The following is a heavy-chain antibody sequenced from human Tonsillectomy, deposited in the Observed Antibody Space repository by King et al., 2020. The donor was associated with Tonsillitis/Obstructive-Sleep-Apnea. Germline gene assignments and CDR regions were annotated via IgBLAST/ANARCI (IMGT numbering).Heavy chain of an antibody. CDR1: GFPFSSYG. D-gene: IGHD2-2*01. J-gene: IGHJ6*02. Sequence: VQLVESGGGVVQPGRSLRLSCAASGFPFSSYGFHWVRQAPGKGVEWVALIWYDGMNKYYADSVKGRFTISRDNSKNTLYLHMSSLRADDTAVYYCARDLVYCSSTSCWWGGMDVWGQGPTVTVSS. CDR3: ARDLVYCSSTSCWWGGMDV. CDR2: IWYDGMNK. V-gene: IGHV3-33*01.